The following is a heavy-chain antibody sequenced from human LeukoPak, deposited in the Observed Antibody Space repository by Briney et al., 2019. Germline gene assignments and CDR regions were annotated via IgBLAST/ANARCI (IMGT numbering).Heavy chain of an antibody. Sequence: PGGSVRLSCTASGFIASSNYMSWVRQAPGKGLEWVSLIYSGGSKYYADSVMGRSTISRDKSNNTLYLQMNSLRAEDTAVYYCATGGRSGVAFESWGQGTLVTVSS. D-gene: IGHD2-15*01. CDR2: IYSGGSK. V-gene: IGHV3-53*01. J-gene: IGHJ4*02. CDR1: GFIASSNY. CDR3: ATGGRSGVAFES.